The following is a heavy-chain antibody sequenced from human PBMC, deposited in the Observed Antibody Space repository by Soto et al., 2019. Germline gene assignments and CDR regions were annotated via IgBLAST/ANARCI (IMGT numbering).Heavy chain of an antibody. CDR3: ASKVVRAQPTPFAF. CDR2: IYHSGSV. J-gene: IGHJ4*02. D-gene: IGHD2-2*01. CDR1: GGSISSSNW. V-gene: IGHV4-4*02. Sequence: SETLSLTCAVSGGSISSSNWWSWVRQPPGKGLEWIGEIYHSGSVNYNPSLKSRVTISLDKSKNQFLLKLNSVTAADTAVYYCASKVVRAQPTPFAFWGQGTLVTVSS.